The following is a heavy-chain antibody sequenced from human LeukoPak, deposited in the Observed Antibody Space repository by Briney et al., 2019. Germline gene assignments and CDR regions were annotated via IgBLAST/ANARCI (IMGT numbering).Heavy chain of an antibody. J-gene: IGHJ4*02. CDR3: ARLGGYSYGLGFYFDY. Sequence: SETLSLTCTVSGGSISSYYWSWIRQPPGKGLEWIGYIYYSGSTNYNPSLKSRVTISVDTSKNQFSLRLSSVTAADTAVYYCARLGGYSYGLGFYFDYWGQGTLVTVSS. V-gene: IGHV4-59*08. CDR2: IYYSGST. D-gene: IGHD5-18*01. CDR1: GGSISSYY.